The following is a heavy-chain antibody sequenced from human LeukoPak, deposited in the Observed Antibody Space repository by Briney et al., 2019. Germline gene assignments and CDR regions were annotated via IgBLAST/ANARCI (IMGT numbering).Heavy chain of an antibody. V-gene: IGHV3-30*18. CDR2: ISYDGSNK. Sequence: GGSLRLSCAASGFTFSSYGMHWVRQAPGKGLEWVAVISYDGSNKYYADSVRGRFTISRDNSKNTLYLQMNSLRAEDTAVYYCAKDRWIQLWFEFDYWGQGTLVTVSS. D-gene: IGHD5-18*01. CDR1: GFTFSSYG. CDR3: AKDRWIQLWFEFDY. J-gene: IGHJ4*02.